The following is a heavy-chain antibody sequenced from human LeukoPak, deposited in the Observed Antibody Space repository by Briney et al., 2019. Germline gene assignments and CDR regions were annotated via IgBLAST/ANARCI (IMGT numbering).Heavy chain of an antibody. V-gene: IGHV1-69*13. Sequence: ASVKVSCKASGGTFSSYAISWVRQAPGQGLEWMGGIIPIFGTANYAQKFQGRVTITADESTSTAYMELSSLRSEVTAVYYCARGLRGRLRFLEWQNYYYGMDVWGQGTTVTVSS. CDR2: IIPIFGTA. CDR3: ARGLRGRLRFLEWQNYYYGMDV. D-gene: IGHD3-3*01. J-gene: IGHJ6*02. CDR1: GGTFSSYA.